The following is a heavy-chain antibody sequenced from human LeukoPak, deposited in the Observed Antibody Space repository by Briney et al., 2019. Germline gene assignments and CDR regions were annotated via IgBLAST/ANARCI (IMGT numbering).Heavy chain of an antibody. D-gene: IGHD1-20*01. CDR2: ISGSSDNT. J-gene: IGHJ4*02. V-gene: IGHV1-18*04. Sequence: ASLKVSCKASGYTFSNYGMSWVRQAPGQGLEWMGWISGSSDNTNYAQKVQGRVTMTTDTSTSTAYMELRSLRSDDTAVYYCARGGWTITDYDYWGQGTLDTVSS. CDR1: GYTFSNYG. CDR3: ARGGWTITDYDY.